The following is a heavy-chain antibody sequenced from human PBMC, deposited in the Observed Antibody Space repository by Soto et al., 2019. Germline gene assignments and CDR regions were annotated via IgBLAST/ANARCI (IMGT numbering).Heavy chain of an antibody. CDR2: ISYDGSNK. CDR3: ARDISPDHTYYYDSSGYYSGY. Sequence: QVQLVESGGGVVQPGRSLRLSCAASGFTFSSYAMHWVRQAPGKGLEWVAVISYDGSNKYYADSVKGRFTISRDNSKNTLYLQMNSLRAEDTAVYYCARDISPDHTYYYDSSGYYSGYWGQETLVTVSS. D-gene: IGHD3-22*01. V-gene: IGHV3-30-3*01. CDR1: GFTFSSYA. J-gene: IGHJ4*02.